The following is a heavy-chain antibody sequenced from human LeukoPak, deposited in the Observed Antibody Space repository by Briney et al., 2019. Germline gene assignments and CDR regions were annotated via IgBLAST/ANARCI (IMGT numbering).Heavy chain of an antibody. D-gene: IGHD2-21*02. V-gene: IGHV4-34*01. Sequence: SETLSLTCAVYVRSFSGYYWSWIRHPPRKGLEWIGENNHSGSTNYNPSLKSRVTIPVNTSKNQFSLKLSSVHAADTAVYYCASHGGGAYCGGDCLTAGDYWGQGTLVTVSS. CDR1: VRSFSGYY. CDR3: ASHGGGAYCGGDCLTAGDY. J-gene: IGHJ4*02. CDR2: NNHSGST.